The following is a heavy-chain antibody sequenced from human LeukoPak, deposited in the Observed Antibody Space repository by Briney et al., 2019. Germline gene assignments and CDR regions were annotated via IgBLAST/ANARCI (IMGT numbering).Heavy chain of an antibody. CDR1: GGSISSTNW. Sequence: SGTLSLTCAVSGGSISSTNWWRWVRQPPGKGLEWIGEIHHSGSTNYNPSLKSRVSISVDKSKNQFSLKLSSVTAADTAVYYCARVVGQQWLVNWGQGTLVTVSS. CDR3: ARVVGQQWLVN. D-gene: IGHD6-19*01. V-gene: IGHV4-4*02. J-gene: IGHJ4*02. CDR2: IHHSGST.